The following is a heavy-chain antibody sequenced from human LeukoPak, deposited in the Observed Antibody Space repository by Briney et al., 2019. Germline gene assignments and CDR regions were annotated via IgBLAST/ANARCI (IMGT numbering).Heavy chain of an antibody. CDR1: GFTFSSYS. Sequence: GGSLRLSCAASGFTFSSYSMNWVRQAPGKGLEWGSYISGSSSTIYYADSVKGRFTISRDNGKNTLYLQMNSLRAEDTAVYFCANDDILTGSYPGYWGQGTLVTVSS. J-gene: IGHJ4*02. CDR2: ISGSSSTI. D-gene: IGHD3-9*01. CDR3: ANDDILTGSYPGY. V-gene: IGHV3-48*01.